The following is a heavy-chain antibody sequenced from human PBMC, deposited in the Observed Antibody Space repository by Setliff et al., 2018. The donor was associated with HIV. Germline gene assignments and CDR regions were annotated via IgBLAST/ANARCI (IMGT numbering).Heavy chain of an antibody. J-gene: IGHJ4*02. CDR1: SGSISSSNW. CDR2: IYHSGST. D-gene: IGHD1-26*01. Sequence: SETLSLTCAVSSGSISSSNWWSWVRQPPGKGLEWIGEIYHSGSTNYNPSLKSRVTMSVDKSKNQFSLKLRSVTAADTAVYYCAREAVLFGGSYRFDYWGQGTLVTVS. CDR3: AREAVLFGGSYRFDY. V-gene: IGHV4-4*02.